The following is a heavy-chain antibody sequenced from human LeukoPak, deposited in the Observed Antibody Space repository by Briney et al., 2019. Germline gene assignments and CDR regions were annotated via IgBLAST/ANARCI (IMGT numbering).Heavy chain of an antibody. Sequence: GGSLRLSCAASGFIFSSYSMSWVRQAPGKGLEWVSVITGSGKNTYYAGSVKGRFTISKDNSKNTVYLQMNDLRVDDTAVYYCAKAASSSWPSYQYGMDVWGQGTTVTVSS. CDR2: ITGSGKNT. J-gene: IGHJ6*02. V-gene: IGHV3-23*01. D-gene: IGHD6-13*01. CDR3: AKAASSSWPSYQYGMDV. CDR1: GFIFSSYS.